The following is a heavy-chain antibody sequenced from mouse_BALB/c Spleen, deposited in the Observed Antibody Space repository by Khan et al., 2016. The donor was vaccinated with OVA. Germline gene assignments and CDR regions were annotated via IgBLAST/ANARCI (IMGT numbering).Heavy chain of an antibody. CDR3: ARGGGTAPFAY. J-gene: IGHJ3*01. Sequence: EVELVESGGGLVQPGGSRKLSCAASGFTFSDYGMAWVRQAPGKGPEWVAFISDLAYTIYYGDAVTGRFTISRENAQNTLYLEMSSLRSEDTAIYYGARGGGTAPFAYWGLGTLVTVSA. CDR2: ISDLAYTI. V-gene: IGHV5-15*02. D-gene: IGHD1-2*01. CDR1: GFTFSDYG.